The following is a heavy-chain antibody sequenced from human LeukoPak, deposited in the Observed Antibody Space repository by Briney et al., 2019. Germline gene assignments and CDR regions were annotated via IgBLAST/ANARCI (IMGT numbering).Heavy chain of an antibody. CDR2: ISGSGGST. CDR3: AKHISYCSSTSCRHYYYYMDV. Sequence: GGSLRLSCAASGFTFSSYAMSWVRQAPGRGLEWVSAISGSGGSTYYADSVKGRFTISRDNSKNTLYLQMNSLRAEDTAVYYCAKHISYCSSTSCRHYYYYMDVWGKGTTVTVSS. CDR1: GFTFSSYA. J-gene: IGHJ6*03. V-gene: IGHV3-23*01. D-gene: IGHD2-2*01.